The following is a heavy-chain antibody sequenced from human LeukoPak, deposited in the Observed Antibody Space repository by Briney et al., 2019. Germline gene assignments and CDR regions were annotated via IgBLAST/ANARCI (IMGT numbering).Heavy chain of an antibody. CDR2: ISSSSSYI. J-gene: IGHJ3*02. CDR1: GFTFSSYS. Sequence: GGSLRLSCAASGFTFSSYSMNWVRQAPGKGLEWVSSISSSSSYIYYADSVKGRFTISRDNAKNSLYLQMNSLRAEDTAVYYCARDRGYDILTGYYYDAFDIWGQGTMVTVSS. V-gene: IGHV3-21*01. D-gene: IGHD3-9*01. CDR3: ARDRGYDILTGYYYDAFDI.